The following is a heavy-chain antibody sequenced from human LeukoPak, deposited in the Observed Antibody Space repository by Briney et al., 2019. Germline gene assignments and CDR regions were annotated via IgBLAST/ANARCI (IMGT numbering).Heavy chain of an antibody. CDR1: GFTFSSYG. CDR3: ASGLGYCSSTSCYKLAVYYGMDV. V-gene: IGHV3-33*01. J-gene: IGHJ6*02. CDR2: IWYDGSNK. D-gene: IGHD2-2*02. Sequence: SGGSLRLSCAASGFTFSSYGMHWVRQAPGKGLEWVAVIWYDGSNKYYADSVKGRFTISRDNSKNTLYLQMNSLRAEDTAVYYCASGLGYCSSTSCYKLAVYYGMDVWGQGTTVTVSS.